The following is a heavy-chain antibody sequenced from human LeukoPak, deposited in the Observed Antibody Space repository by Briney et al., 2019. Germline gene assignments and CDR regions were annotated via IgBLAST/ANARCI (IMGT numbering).Heavy chain of an antibody. D-gene: IGHD2-2*01. CDR1: GYTFTIYG. V-gene: IGHV1-18*01. CDR2: ISAYNGNA. Sequence: GASVKVSCKASGYTFTIYGISWVRQAPGQGLEWMGWISAYNGNANYAQKLQGRVTMTTDTSTSTAYMELRSLRSDDTAVYYCASSRAMPYYYGMDVWGQGTTVTVSS. CDR3: ASSRAMPYYYGMDV. J-gene: IGHJ6*02.